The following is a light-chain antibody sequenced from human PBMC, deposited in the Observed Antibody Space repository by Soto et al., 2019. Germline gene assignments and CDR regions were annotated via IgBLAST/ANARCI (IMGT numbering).Light chain of an antibody. J-gene: IGLJ1*01. Sequence: QSALTQPASVSGSPGQSITISCTGTSRDVGSYNLVSWYQQHPGKAPKLMIYEGSKRPSGVSNRFSGSKSGNTASLTISGLQAEDEADYYCCSYAGSSTFVYVFGTGTKLTVL. CDR1: SRDVGSYNL. CDR3: CSYAGSSTFVYV. CDR2: EGS. V-gene: IGLV2-23*03.